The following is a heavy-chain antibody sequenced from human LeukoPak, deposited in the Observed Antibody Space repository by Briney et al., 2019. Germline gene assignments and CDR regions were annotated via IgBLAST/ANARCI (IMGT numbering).Heavy chain of an antibody. D-gene: IGHD2-15*01. Sequence: GGSLRLSCAASGFTFSSYAMHWVRQAPGKGLEWVAVISYDGSNKYYADSVKGRFTISRDNSKNTLYLQMNSLRAEDTAVYHCASGIDYWGQGTLVTVSS. CDR3: ASGIDY. V-gene: IGHV3-30-3*01. CDR1: GFTFSSYA. J-gene: IGHJ4*02. CDR2: ISYDGSNK.